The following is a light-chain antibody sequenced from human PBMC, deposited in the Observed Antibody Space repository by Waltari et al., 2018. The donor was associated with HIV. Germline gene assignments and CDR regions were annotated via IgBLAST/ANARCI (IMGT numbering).Light chain of an antibody. CDR2: DVS. V-gene: IGLV2-14*03. CDR1: TSDVGGYRF. J-gene: IGLJ1*01. Sequence: QSALTQPASVSGSPGQSITISCTGTTSDVGGYRFFSWYQQHPGKAPKLMIYDVSNRPSGVSNRFSGSKSGNTASLTISGLQAEDEADYYCSSYTSSSTYVFGTGTKVTVL. CDR3: SSYTSSSTYV.